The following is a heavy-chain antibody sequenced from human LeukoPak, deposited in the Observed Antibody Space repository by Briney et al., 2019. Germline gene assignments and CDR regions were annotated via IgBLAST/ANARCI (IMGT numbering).Heavy chain of an antibody. CDR1: GCTFSSYS. Sequence: HPGGSLRLSCAASGCTFSSYSMNWVRQASGKGLEWVGRIRSKANSYATAYAASVKGRFTISRDDSKNTAYLQMNSLKTEDTAVYYCTSLSGQSAYWGQGTLVTVSS. CDR2: IRSKANSYAT. V-gene: IGHV3-73*01. CDR3: TSLSGQSAY. D-gene: IGHD6-19*01. J-gene: IGHJ4*02.